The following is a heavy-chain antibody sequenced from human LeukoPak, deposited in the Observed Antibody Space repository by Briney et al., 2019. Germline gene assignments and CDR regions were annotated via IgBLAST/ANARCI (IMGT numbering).Heavy chain of an antibody. Sequence: GGSLRLSCAASGFTFSSYTMNWVRQAPGKGLEWVSAISSSSSYIYYADSVKGRFTISRHNAKRSLYLQMNSLRAEDTAVYYCARDLGGYGDYGTNFDYWGQGALVTVSS. V-gene: IGHV3-21*01. D-gene: IGHD4-17*01. CDR1: GFTFSSYT. CDR3: ARDLGGYGDYGTNFDY. CDR2: ISSSSSYI. J-gene: IGHJ4*02.